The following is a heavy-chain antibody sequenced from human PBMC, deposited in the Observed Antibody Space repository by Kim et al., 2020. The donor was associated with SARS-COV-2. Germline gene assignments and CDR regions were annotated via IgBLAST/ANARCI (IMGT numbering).Heavy chain of an antibody. D-gene: IGHD1-26*01. CDR3: ARGYYGDFDY. CDR2: ST. Sequence: STSYASSVKGRFTISRDNAKNTLYLQMNSLRAEDTAVYYCARGYYGDFDYWGQGTLVTVSS. V-gene: IGHV3-74*01. J-gene: IGHJ4*02.